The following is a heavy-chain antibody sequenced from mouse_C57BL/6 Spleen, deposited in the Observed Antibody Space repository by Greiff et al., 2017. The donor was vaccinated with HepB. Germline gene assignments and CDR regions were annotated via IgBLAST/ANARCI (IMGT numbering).Heavy chain of an antibody. J-gene: IGHJ1*03. Sequence: EVQVVESGGGLVQSGRSLRLSCATSGFTFSDFYMEWVRQAPGKGLEWIAASRNKANDYTTEYSASVKGRFIVSRDTSQSILYLQMNALRAEDTAIYYCARDAVANWGYFDVWGTGTTVTVSS. V-gene: IGHV7-1*01. D-gene: IGHD4-1*01. CDR3: ARDAVANWGYFDV. CDR2: SRNKANDYTT. CDR1: GFTFSDFY.